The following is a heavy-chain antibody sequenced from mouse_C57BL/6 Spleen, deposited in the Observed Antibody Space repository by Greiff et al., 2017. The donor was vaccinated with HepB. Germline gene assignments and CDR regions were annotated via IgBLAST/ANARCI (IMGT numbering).Heavy chain of an antibody. CDR1: GYTFTSYW. J-gene: IGHJ4*01. Sequence: QVQLQQPGAELVKPGASVKLSCKASGYTFTSYWMHWVKQRPGQGLEWIGMIHPNSGSTNYNEKFKSKATLTVDKSSSTAYMQLSSLTSEDSAVYYCAGGNYEGYAMDYWGQGTSVTVSS. CDR2: IHPNSGST. D-gene: IGHD2-1*01. CDR3: AGGNYEGYAMDY. V-gene: IGHV1-64*01.